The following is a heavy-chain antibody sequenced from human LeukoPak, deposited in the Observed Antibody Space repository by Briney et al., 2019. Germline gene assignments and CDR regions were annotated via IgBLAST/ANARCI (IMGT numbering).Heavy chain of an antibody. CDR1: GFTFSSYS. D-gene: IGHD4-17*01. V-gene: IGHV3-48*01. J-gene: IGHJ5*02. CDR3: ASPCSTTVTTLHNWFDP. Sequence: GGSLRLSCAASGFTFSSYSMNWVRQAPGKGLEWVSYISSSSSTIYYADSVKGRFTISRDNAKNSLYLQMNSLRAEDTAVYYCASPCSTTVTTLHNWFDPWGQGTLVTVSS. CDR2: ISSSSSTI.